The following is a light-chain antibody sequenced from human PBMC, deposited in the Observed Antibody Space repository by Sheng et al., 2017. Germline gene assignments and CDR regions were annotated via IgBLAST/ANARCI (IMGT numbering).Light chain of an antibody. CDR1: QDISRY. Sequence: TQLTQSPSSLSASVGDRVTITCRASQDISRYLVWFQQKPGKAPKALIYGASSLQSGVPSKFSGSGSGKDFILTISSLQPEDSATYYCQQYVTYPHTFGQGTKLEI. J-gene: IGKJ2*01. V-gene: IGKV1-16*02. CDR3: QQYVTYPHT. CDR2: GAS.